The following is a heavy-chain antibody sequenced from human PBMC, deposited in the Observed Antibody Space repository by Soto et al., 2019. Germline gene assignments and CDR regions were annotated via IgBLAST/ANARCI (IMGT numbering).Heavy chain of an antibody. CDR1: GYTFSTYA. Sequence: PGGSLRLSCVGSGYTFSTYAMSWVRQAPGKGLEWVSGIGASGAGTYYADSVKGRFTISRDNSKNTLHLQMSSLRAEDTAVYYCALRKTGSYFDYWGQGTLVTVSS. V-gene: IGHV3-23*01. D-gene: IGHD1-26*01. J-gene: IGHJ4*02. CDR3: ALRKTGSYFDY. CDR2: IGASGAGT.